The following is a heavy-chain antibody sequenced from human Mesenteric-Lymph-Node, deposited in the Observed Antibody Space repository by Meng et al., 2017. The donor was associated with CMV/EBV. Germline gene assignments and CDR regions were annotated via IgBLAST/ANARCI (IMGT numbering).Heavy chain of an antibody. CDR1: GFTFSSYW. D-gene: IGHD2-15*01. CDR2: IDSDGTTT. J-gene: IGHJ3*02. V-gene: IGHV3-74*01. CDR3: ASGYCSGGNCYSWAFDI. Sequence: GESLKISCAASGFTFSSYWMSWVRRPPGKGLVWVSRIDSDGTTTSYADSVRGRFTISRDNAKNTLYLQMNSLRPEDTAVYYCASGYCSGGNCYSWAFDIWGQGTMVTVSS.